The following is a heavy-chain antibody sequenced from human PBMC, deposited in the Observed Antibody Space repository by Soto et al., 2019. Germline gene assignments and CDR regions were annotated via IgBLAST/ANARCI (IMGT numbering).Heavy chain of an antibody. CDR1: GYTFTGYY. V-gene: IGHV1-2*02. CDR3: ARGQLHYYFDY. D-gene: IGHD6-13*01. Sequence: ASVKVSCKASGYTFTGYYMHWVLQAPGQGLEWMGWINPNSGGTNYAQKFQGRVTMTRDTSTSTVYMELSSLRSEDTAVYYCARGQLHYYFDYWGQGTLVTVSS. CDR2: INPNSGGT. J-gene: IGHJ4*02.